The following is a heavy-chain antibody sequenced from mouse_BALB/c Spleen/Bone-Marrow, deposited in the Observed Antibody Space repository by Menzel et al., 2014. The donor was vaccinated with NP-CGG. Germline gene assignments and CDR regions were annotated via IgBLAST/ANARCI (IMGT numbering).Heavy chain of an antibody. CDR1: GFTFSNYG. Sequence: EVKLVESGGGLVKSGGSLKLSCAASGFTFSNYGMSWVRQTPEKSLEWVATISGGGSYTFYSDSVKGRFTISRDNAKNNLYLQLSSLRSEDTALYYCARHAYYDQTEVSFVYWGQGTLVTVSA. CDR2: ISGGGSYT. J-gene: IGHJ3*01. CDR3: ARHAYYDQTEVSFVY. V-gene: IGHV5-9-2*01. D-gene: IGHD2-4*01.